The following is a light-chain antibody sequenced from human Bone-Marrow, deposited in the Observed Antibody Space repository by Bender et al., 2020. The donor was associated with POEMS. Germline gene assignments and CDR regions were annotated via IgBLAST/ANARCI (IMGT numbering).Light chain of an antibody. J-gene: IGLJ2*01. CDR1: KLGEEY. V-gene: IGLV3-1*01. Sequence: SYELTQPPSVSVSPGQTATITCSGEKLGEEYACWYQQKPGQSPVVVIYQDTKRPSGVSNRFSGSKSGNTASLTISGLQAEDEADYYCSSYTTSTTPLVVFGGGTKLTVL. CDR2: QDT. CDR3: SSYTTSTTPLVV.